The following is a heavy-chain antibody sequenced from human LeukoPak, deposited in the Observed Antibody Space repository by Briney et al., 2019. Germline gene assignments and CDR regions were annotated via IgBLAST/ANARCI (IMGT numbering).Heavy chain of an antibody. CDR2: INPGGSSI. CDR3: ARSNQADDY. D-gene: IGHD1-14*01. CDR1: GFTFSSYW. Sequence: PGRSLRLSCAASGFTFSSYWIHWVRQVPGKGLVWVARINPGGSSITYADSVKGRFTISRDNAKNTLYLQMDSLRAEDTGVYYCARSNQADDYWGQGNLVTVSS. J-gene: IGHJ4*02. V-gene: IGHV3-74*01.